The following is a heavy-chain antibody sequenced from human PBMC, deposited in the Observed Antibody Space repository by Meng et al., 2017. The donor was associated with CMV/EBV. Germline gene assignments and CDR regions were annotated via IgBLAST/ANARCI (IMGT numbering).Heavy chain of an antibody. CDR1: GYRFSGYY. V-gene: IGHV1-2*02. CDR2: INPNSGGT. CDR3: ARVLRQTSDFDD. D-gene: IGHD1-7*01. Sequence: CKASGYRFSGYYMHWVRQAPGQGLEWMGWINPNSGGTNFAQKFQGRVTMTRDTSISTAYMELSRLRSDDTAVYYCARVLRQTSDFDDWGQGTLVTVSS. J-gene: IGHJ4*02.